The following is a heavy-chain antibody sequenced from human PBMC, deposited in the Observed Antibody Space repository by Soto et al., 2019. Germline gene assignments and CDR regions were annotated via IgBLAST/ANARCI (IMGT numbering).Heavy chain of an antibody. CDR1: GGSISSYY. J-gene: IGHJ4*02. Sequence: TLSLTCTVSGGSISSYYWSWIRQPPGKGLEWIGYIYYSGSTNYNPSLKSRVTISVDTSKNQFSLKLSSVTAADTAVYYCARQSVGPYGSGSYFDYWGQGTLVTVSS. D-gene: IGHD3-10*01. V-gene: IGHV4-59*08. CDR3: ARQSVGPYGSGSYFDY. CDR2: IYYSGST.